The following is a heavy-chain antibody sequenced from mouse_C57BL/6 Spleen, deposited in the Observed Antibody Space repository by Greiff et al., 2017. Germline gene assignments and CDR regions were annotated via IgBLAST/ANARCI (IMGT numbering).Heavy chain of an antibody. V-gene: IGHV5-9-1*02. J-gene: IGHJ4*01. CDR2: ISSGGDYI. CDR3: TRDLGSPYAMDY. CDR1: GFTFSSYA. Sequence: EVKVVESGEGLVKPGGSLKLSCAASGFTFSSYAMSWVRQTPEKRLEWVAYISSGGDYIYYADTVKGRFTISRDNARNTLYLQMSSLKSEDTAMYYCTRDLGSPYAMDYWGQETSVTVSS. D-gene: IGHD1-1*01.